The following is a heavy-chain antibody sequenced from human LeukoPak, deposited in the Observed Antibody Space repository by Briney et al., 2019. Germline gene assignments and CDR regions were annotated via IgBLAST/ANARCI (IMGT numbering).Heavy chain of an antibody. Sequence: PGGSLRLSCAASGFTFSTFAMIWVRQPPGKGLEWVSSIFPSGGEIHYADSVRGRFTISRDNSKNTLYLQMNSLRAEDTAVYYCARDSRGSGAWGQGTLVTVSS. CDR1: GFTFSTFA. D-gene: IGHD3-10*01. CDR2: IFPSGGEI. CDR3: ARDSRGSGA. J-gene: IGHJ4*02. V-gene: IGHV3-23*01.